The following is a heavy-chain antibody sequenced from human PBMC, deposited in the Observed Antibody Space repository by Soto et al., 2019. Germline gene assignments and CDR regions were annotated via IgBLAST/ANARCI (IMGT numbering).Heavy chain of an antibody. Sequence: GGSLRLSCAASGFTFSSYGMHWVRQAPGKGREWVAVISYDGSNKYYAGSVMGRFTISRDNSENTLYLHRNSLTVEDTAVHFFAKSLALPVPAAISSYYYHGMDVWGQEATLTAS. V-gene: IGHV3-30*18. CDR1: GFTFSSYG. CDR2: ISYDGSNK. D-gene: IGHD2-2*02. J-gene: IGHJ6*02. CDR3: AKSLALPVPAAISSYYYHGMDV.